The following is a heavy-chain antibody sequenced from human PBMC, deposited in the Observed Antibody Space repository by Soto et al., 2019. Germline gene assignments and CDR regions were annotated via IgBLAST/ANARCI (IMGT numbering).Heavy chain of an antibody. CDR3: VRGSQWFDP. Sequence: QVRLQESGPGLVKPSETLSLTCTVSGGSISSGDYYWSWIRQPPGKGLEWIGYIYYSGSTYYNPSLKSRVTISVDTSNNPFSLRLTSVTAADTAVYYCVRGSQWFDPWGQGTLVTVSS. CDR2: IYYSGST. CDR1: GGSISSGDYY. J-gene: IGHJ5*02. V-gene: IGHV4-30-4*01.